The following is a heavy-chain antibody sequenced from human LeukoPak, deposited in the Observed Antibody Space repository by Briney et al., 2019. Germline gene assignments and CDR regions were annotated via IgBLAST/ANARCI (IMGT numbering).Heavy chain of an antibody. CDR2: INPNSGGT. CDR3: ARCPSWLVPYFDY. J-gene: IGHJ4*02. V-gene: IGHV1-2*02. CDR1: GYTFTGYY. D-gene: IGHD6-19*01. Sequence: ASVKVSCKASGYTFTGYYMHWVRQAPGQGLEWMGWINPNSGGTNYAQKFQGRVTMTRDTSTSTAYMELSRLRSDDTAVYYCARCPSWLVPYFDYWGQGTLVTVSS.